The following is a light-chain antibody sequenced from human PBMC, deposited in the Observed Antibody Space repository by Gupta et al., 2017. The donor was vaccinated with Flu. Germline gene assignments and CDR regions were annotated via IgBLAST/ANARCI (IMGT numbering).Light chain of an antibody. CDR2: GAS. CDR3: QQYNKWPPWT. Sequence: EIVMTQSPATLSVSPGERATLSCRASQSVSSNLAWYQQKPGQAPRLLIYGASTRATGIPARFSGSGPGTEFTLTISSLQSEDFALYYCQQYNKWPPWTFGQGTKVEIK. J-gene: IGKJ1*01. V-gene: IGKV3-15*01. CDR1: QSVSSN.